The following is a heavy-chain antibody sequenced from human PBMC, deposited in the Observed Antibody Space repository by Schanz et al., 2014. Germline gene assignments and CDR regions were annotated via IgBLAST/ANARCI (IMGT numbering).Heavy chain of an antibody. CDR1: GDSISGSY. V-gene: IGHV4-59*01. CDR3: ARARFTGYYMDV. CDR2: IYYSGST. J-gene: IGHJ6*02. Sequence: QVQLQESGPGLVKPSETLSLTCTVSGDSISGSYWSWIRQPPGKGLEWIGYIYYSGSTVYNPALKSRVTMSVEPSKNQSSLKLSSVTAADSAVYYCARARFTGYYMDVWGQGTAVTVSS. D-gene: IGHD3-9*01.